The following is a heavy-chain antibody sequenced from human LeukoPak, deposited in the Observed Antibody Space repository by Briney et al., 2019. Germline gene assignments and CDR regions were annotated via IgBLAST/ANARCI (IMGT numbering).Heavy chain of an antibody. CDR3: ARGNGWYFY. CDR1: GYSISSGYY. CDR2: IYHSGST. J-gene: IGHJ4*02. V-gene: IGHV4-38-2*02. D-gene: IGHD6-19*01. Sequence: SETLSLTCTVSGYSISSGYYWGWIRQPPGKGLEWIGSIYHSGSTYYNPSLKSRVTISVDTSKNQSSLKLSSVTAADTAVYYCARGNGWYFYWGQGTLVTVSS.